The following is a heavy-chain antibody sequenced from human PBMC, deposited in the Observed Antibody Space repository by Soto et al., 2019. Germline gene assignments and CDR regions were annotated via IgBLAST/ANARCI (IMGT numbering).Heavy chain of an antibody. CDR2: IYYSGST. J-gene: IGHJ4*02. V-gene: IGHV4-31*03. CDR1: GGSISSGGYY. Sequence: QVQLQESGPGLVKPSQTLSLTCTVSGGSISSGGYYWSWIRQHPGKGLEWIGYIYYSGSTYYNSSLKSRVTISVDTSKNQFSLKLSSVTAADTAVYYCARVWPSGLHSSGGIVYDYWGQGTLVTVSS. D-gene: IGHD6-25*01. CDR3: ARVWPSGLHSSGGIVYDY.